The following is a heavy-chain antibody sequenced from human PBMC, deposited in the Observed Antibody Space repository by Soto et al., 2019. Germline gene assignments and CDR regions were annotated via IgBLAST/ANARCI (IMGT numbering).Heavy chain of an antibody. D-gene: IGHD5-18*01. CDR1: GFTLSSYS. CDR3: ARMFGFSYGPANRGMHV. V-gene: IGHV3-30*04. Sequence: QVQLVESGGGVAQPGRSLRLFCAASGFTLSSYSLHWVRQSPGKGLEWVAAISSDGTEKHYADSVKGRFTISRDNSKNTLSLQLNSLRTEDTAVYYCARMFGFSYGPANRGMHVWGQGTTVTVSS. J-gene: IGHJ6*02. CDR2: ISSDGTEK.